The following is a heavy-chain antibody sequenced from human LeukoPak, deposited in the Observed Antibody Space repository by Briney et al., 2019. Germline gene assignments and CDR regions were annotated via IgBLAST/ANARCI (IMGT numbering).Heavy chain of an antibody. V-gene: IGHV3-7*01. CDR2: IKQDGSEK. D-gene: IGHD3-22*01. J-gene: IGHJ3*02. CDR1: GFTFSSYW. CDR3: ARRPGSGYYRDAFDI. Sequence: GGSLRLSCAASGFTFSSYWMSWVRQAPGKGLEWVANIKQDGSEKYYVDSVKGRFTISRDNAKNSLYLQMNSLRAEDTAVYYCARRPGSGYYRDAFDIWGQGTMVTVSS.